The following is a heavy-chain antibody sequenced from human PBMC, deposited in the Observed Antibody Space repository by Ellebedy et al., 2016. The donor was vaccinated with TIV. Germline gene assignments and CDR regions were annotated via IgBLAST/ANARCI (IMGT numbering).Heavy chain of an antibody. D-gene: IGHD5/OR15-5a*01. J-gene: IGHJ3*01. CDR3: GSSVSMDDFDL. Sequence: SQTLSLTCAVSGGSLSDNYWTWIRQPPGKGLEWIGYLYYTGSTNYNPSLKSRVTISVNTPRNQFSLKLSSVTAADTAVYYCGSSVSMDDFDLWGQGTMVTVSS. CDR1: GGSLSDNY. V-gene: IGHV4-59*01. CDR2: LYYTGST.